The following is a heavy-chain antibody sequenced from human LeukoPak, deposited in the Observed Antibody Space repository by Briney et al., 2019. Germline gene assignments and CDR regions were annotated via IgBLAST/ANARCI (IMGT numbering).Heavy chain of an antibody. J-gene: IGHJ4*02. Sequence: SETLSLTCTVSGGSISSSSYYWAWIRQPPGKGLEWIGSIYYGGSTYYNSSLKSRVTISVDTSKNQFSLKLTSVTAAETAVYYCVAAVAAIDYWGQGTLVTVSS. D-gene: IGHD2-15*01. V-gene: IGHV4-39*01. CDR3: VAAVAAIDY. CDR1: GGSISSSSYY. CDR2: IYYGGST.